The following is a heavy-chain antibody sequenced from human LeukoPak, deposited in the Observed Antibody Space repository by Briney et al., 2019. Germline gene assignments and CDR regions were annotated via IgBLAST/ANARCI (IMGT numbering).Heavy chain of an antibody. J-gene: IGHJ4*02. CDR3: ARGGHGYDSSGYYYTDY. CDR2: INPNSGGT. D-gene: IGHD3-22*01. Sequence: ASVKVSCKPSGYRFTGYYMHRVRQAPGQGLEWMGWINPNSGGTNYAQKFQGRVTMTRDTSISTAYMELSRLRSDDTAVYYCARGGHGYDSSGYYYTDYWGQGTLVTVSS. V-gene: IGHV1-2*02. CDR1: GYRFTGYY.